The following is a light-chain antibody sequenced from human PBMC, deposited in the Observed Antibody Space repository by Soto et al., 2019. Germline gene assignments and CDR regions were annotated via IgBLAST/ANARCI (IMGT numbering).Light chain of an antibody. Sequence: PGERATLSCRSSQSFTSNFLAWYQQKPGQAPSLLIYGVSSRATGVPVSFSGSGSGTDFTLTISRLEPEDFATYYCLQDYNYPLTFGGGTKVDIK. V-gene: IGKV3-20*01. CDR3: LQDYNYPLT. CDR2: GVS. J-gene: IGKJ4*01. CDR1: QSFTSNF.